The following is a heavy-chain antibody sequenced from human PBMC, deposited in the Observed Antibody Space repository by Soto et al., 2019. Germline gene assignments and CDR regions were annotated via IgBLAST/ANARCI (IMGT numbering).Heavy chain of an antibody. J-gene: IGHJ4*02. CDR1: GFTFNAYT. V-gene: IGHV3-21*06. CDR3: ASAVTMGWSPQGY. Sequence: PGGSLRLSCILSGFTFNAYTMNWVRQAPGKGLEWVSSISSSSTYIYYADSVKGRFTISRDNTNNSLYLQMNSLTTDDTGLYYCASAVTMGWSPQGYWGQGTPVTVSS. D-gene: IGHD4-17*01. CDR2: ISSSSTYI.